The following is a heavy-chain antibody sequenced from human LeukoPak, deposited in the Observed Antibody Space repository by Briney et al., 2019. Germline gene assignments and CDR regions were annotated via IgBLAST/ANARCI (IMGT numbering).Heavy chain of an antibody. CDR2: IYSGGDT. CDR3: AKDGVSSGINWFDP. D-gene: IGHD3-3*01. Sequence: GGSLRLSCAASGFTVRSYYMAWVRQAPGKGLEWVSVIYSGGDTYYADSVKGRFTISRDNSKNMIYLEMSSLKAEDTAVYYCAKDGVSSGINWFDPWGQGTLVTVSS. CDR1: GFTVRSYY. V-gene: IGHV3-66*01. J-gene: IGHJ5*02.